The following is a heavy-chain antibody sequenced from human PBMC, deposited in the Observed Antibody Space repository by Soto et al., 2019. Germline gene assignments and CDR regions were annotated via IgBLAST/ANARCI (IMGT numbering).Heavy chain of an antibody. CDR2: ISASGGST. CDR3: AKDLRTSTNYNYRMDV. CDR1: GFTFSTYA. Sequence: DVQLLESGGGLVQPGGSLRLSCAASGFTFSTYAMSWVRQAPGKGLEWVSVISASGGSTFYADSVKGRFTVSRDNSRNTLYLQVISLRVEDTAVYYCAKDLRTSTNYNYRMDVWGQGTTVTVTS. V-gene: IGHV3-23*01. J-gene: IGHJ6*02.